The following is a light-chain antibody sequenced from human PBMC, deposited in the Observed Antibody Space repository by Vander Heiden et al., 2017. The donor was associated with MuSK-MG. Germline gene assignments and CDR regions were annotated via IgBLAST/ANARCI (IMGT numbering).Light chain of an antibody. CDR2: GAS. CDR1: QSVSSSY. Sequence: LLPPAPGSLSLSPGERATLACRASQSVSSSYLDWYQQKPGQAPRLLIYGASSRASGIPDRFSGSGSGTDFTLTSSRLEPEDFAVYYWQYYGSSRTFGQGTKVEIK. CDR3: QYYGSSRT. J-gene: IGKJ1*01. V-gene: IGKV3-20*01.